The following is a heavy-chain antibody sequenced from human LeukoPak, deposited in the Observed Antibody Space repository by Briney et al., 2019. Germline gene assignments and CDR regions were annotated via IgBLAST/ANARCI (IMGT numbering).Heavy chain of an antibody. CDR2: ISYDGSNK. D-gene: IGHD3-22*01. V-gene: IGHV3-30*03. CDR1: GFTFSSYG. CDR3: TTGDPGHYDSSGYYWYYFDY. Sequence: GGSLRLSCAASGFTFSSYGMHWVRQAPGKGLEWVAVISYDGSNKYYADSVKGRFTISRDNSKNTLYLQMNSLRAEDTAVYYCTTGDPGHYDSSGYYWYYFDYWGQGTLVTVSS. J-gene: IGHJ4*02.